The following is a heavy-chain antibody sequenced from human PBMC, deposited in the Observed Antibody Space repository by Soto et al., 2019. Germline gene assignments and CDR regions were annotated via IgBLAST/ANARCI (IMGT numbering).Heavy chain of an antibody. CDR2: ISAYNGNT. V-gene: IGHV1-18*01. CDR1: GYTFTSYG. J-gene: IGHJ3*02. D-gene: IGHD3-22*01. Sequence: ASVKVSCKASGYTFTSYGISWVRQAPGQGLEWMGWISAYNGNTNYAQKLQGRVTMTTDTSTSTAYMELRSLRSDDTAVYYCAIYYYDSSGYYYGAFDIWGQRTMVTV. CDR3: AIYYYDSSGYYYGAFDI.